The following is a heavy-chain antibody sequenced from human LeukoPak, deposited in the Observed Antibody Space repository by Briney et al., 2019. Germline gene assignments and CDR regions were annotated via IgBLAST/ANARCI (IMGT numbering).Heavy chain of an antibody. Sequence: PETLSLTCAVSGYSISSGYYWGWIRQPPGKGLEWIGNIFHSGTTYYNPSLKSRVTILLDTSKNQFSLKLSSVTAADTAVYYCARESGSYLALDYWGQGTLVSVSS. CDR3: ARESGSYLALDY. CDR2: IFHSGTT. J-gene: IGHJ4*02. D-gene: IGHD1-26*01. CDR1: GYSISSGYY. V-gene: IGHV4-38-2*02.